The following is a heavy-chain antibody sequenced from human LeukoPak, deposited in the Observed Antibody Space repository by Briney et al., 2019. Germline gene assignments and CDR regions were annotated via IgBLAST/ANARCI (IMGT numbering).Heavy chain of an antibody. CDR1: GGSINSSSYY. CDR3: ARQKTYYYGSGSYFDP. D-gene: IGHD3-10*01. Sequence: KPSETLSLTCTVSGGSINSSSYYWGWIRQPPGKGLEWIGSIYYSGSTYYNPSLKSRVTISVDTSKNQFSLKLSSVTAADTAVYYCARQKTYYYGSGSYFDPWGQGTLVTVSS. V-gene: IGHV4-39*01. J-gene: IGHJ5*02. CDR2: IYYSGST.